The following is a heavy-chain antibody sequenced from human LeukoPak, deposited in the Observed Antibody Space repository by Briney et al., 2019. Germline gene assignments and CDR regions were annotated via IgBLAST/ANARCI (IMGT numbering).Heavy chain of an antibody. D-gene: IGHD4-17*01. CDR2: IYHSGST. CDR3: ARDLRVTTDLCYFDY. V-gene: IGHV4-38-2*02. CDR1: GYSISSGYY. J-gene: IGHJ4*02. Sequence: PSETLSLTCTVSGYSISSGYYWGWIRQPPGKGLEWIGSIYHSGSTYYNPSLKSRVTISVDTSKNQFSLKLSSVTAADTAVYYCARDLRVTTDLCYFDYWGQGTLVTVSS.